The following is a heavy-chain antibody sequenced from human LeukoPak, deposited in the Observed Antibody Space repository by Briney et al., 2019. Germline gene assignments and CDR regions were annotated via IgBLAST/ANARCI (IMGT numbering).Heavy chain of an antibody. V-gene: IGHV4-30-4*01. J-gene: IGHJ4*02. CDR3: ARDSAAAGIVDY. CDR2: IYYSGST. Sequence: SETLSLTCTVSGGSISSGDYYWSWLRQPPGKGLEGIGYIYYSGSTYYNPSLKSRVTISVDTSKNQFSLKLSSVTAADTAVYYCARDSAAAGIVDYWGQGTLVTVSS. CDR1: GGSISSGDYY. D-gene: IGHD6-13*01.